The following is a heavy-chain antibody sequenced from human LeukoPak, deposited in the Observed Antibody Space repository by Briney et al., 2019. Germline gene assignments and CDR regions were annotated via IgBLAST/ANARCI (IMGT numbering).Heavy chain of an antibody. CDR3: ARGHLKYSSSIWFDP. D-gene: IGHD6-6*01. CDR1: GGTFSSYA. Sequence: SVKVSCKASGGTFSSYAISWVRQAPGQGLEWMGRIIPIFGTADYAQKFQGRVTITTDESTSTAYMELSSLRSEDTAVYYCARGHLKYSSSIWFDPWGQGTLVTVSS. J-gene: IGHJ5*02. CDR2: IIPIFGTA. V-gene: IGHV1-69*05.